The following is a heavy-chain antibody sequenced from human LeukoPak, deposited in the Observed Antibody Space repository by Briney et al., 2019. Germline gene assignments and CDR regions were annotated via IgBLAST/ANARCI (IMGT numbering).Heavy chain of an antibody. CDR1: GGSFSGYY. CDR2: INHGGST. Sequence: PSETLSLTCAVYGGSFSGYYWTWIRHSPRKGLEWIGEINHGGSTNFNASLKSRVTLSVDTSRNQFSLKLDSVTAADTSVYYCARKREGYNCFDSWGQGTLVTVSS. J-gene: IGHJ4*02. V-gene: IGHV4-34*01. CDR3: ARKREGYNCFDS. D-gene: IGHD5-24*01.